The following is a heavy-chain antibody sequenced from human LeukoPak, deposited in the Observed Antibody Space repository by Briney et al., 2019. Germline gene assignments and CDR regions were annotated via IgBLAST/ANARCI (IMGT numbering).Heavy chain of an antibody. D-gene: IGHD5-18*01. Sequence: GGSLRLSCEASGFTFSNYAMHWVRQAPGKGLEWVAVISYDGSNKYYADSVKGRFTISRDNSKNTLYLQMNSLRAEDTAVYYCARSGMAQLWSFDYWGQGTLVTVSS. V-gene: IGHV3-30*04. CDR1: GFTFSNYA. J-gene: IGHJ4*02. CDR3: ARSGMAQLWSFDY. CDR2: ISYDGSNK.